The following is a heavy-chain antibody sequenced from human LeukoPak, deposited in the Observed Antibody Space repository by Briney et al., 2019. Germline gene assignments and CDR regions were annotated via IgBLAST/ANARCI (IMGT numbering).Heavy chain of an antibody. CDR2: INHSGST. Sequence: SETLSLTCAVYGGSFSGYYWSWIRQPPGKGLEWIGEINHSGSTNYNPSLKSRVTISVDTSKNQFSLKLSSVTAADTAVYYCARVQYSSSVDSWGQGTLVTVSS. CDR1: GGSFSGYY. D-gene: IGHD6-6*01. CDR3: ARVQYSSSVDS. V-gene: IGHV4-34*01. J-gene: IGHJ4*02.